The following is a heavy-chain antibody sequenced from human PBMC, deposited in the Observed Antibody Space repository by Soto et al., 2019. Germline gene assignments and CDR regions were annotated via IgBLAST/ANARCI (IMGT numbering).Heavy chain of an antibody. CDR3: ARGPRGWYGFDY. J-gene: IGHJ4*02. V-gene: IGHV3-74*01. CDR1: GFALSSSG. D-gene: IGHD6-19*01. CDR2: INFDGSST. Sequence: EVQLVESGGGLVQPGGSLRLSCAGSGFALSSSGMHWVRQDPGKGLVWVSRINFDGSSTDYADSVRGRFTISRDNAKNTLYLEMNSLRADDTAVYHCARGPRGWYGFDYWGQGTLVTVSS.